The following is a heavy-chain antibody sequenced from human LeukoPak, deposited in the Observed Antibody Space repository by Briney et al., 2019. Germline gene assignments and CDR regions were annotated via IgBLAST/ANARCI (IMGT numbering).Heavy chain of an antibody. CDR1: GFTFSSHW. V-gene: IGHV3-74*03. J-gene: IGHJ4*02. Sequence: GGPLRLPCAASGFTFSSHWMHWVRQAPGKGLVWVSRINSAGSGTTYVDSVKGRFTISRDNAKNTLSLQISSLGVEDTAVYYCVRGALGSGMSPWSYWGQGTLVTVSS. CDR2: INSAGSGT. CDR3: VRGALGSGMSPWSY. D-gene: IGHD2-15*01.